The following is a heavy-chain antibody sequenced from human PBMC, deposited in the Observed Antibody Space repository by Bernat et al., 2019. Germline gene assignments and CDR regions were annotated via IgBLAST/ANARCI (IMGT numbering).Heavy chain of an antibody. CDR3: ARHIWDGDSSSWYFDV. V-gene: IGHV4-39*01. CDR2: ILYSEST. Sequence: QQQLQESGPGLVKPSETLFLTCSVSGDSISRNNYYWGWIRQPPGKGLEWMGSILYSESTYYNPSLKSRVTISVDRSKNQFSLMLTSVTAADTAVFYCARHIWDGDSSSWYFDVWGRGTLVSVFS. J-gene: IGHJ2*01. CDR1: GDSISRNNYY. D-gene: IGHD6-6*01.